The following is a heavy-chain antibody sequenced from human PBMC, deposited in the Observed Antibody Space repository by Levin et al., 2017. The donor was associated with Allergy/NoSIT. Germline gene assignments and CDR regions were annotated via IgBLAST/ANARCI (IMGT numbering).Heavy chain of an antibody. CDR1: GGSFSGYY. Sequence: SSETLSLTCAVYGGSFSGYYWSWIRQPPGKGLEWIGEINHSGSTNYNPSLKSRVTISVDTSKNQFSLKLSSVTAADTAVYYCARSPVAGYFDYWGQGTLVTVSS. V-gene: IGHV4-34*01. CDR2: INHSGST. J-gene: IGHJ4*02. D-gene: IGHD6-19*01. CDR3: ARSPVAGYFDY.